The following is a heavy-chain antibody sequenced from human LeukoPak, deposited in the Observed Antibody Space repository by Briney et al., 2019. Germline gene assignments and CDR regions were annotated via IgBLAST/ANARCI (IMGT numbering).Heavy chain of an antibody. D-gene: IGHD3-9*01. CDR2: ISSSGSTI. J-gene: IGHJ4*02. CDR1: GFTFSSYE. V-gene: IGHV3-48*03. CDR3: AKAQDYDILTGYLYYFDY. Sequence: GGSLRLSCAASGFTFSSYEMNWVRQAPGKGLEWVSYISSSGSTIYYADSVKGRFTISRDNAKNSLYLQMNSLRAEDTAVYYCAKAQDYDILTGYLYYFDYWGQGTLVTVSS.